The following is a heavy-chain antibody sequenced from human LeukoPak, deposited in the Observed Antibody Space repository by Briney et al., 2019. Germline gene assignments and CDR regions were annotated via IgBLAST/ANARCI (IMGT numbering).Heavy chain of an antibody. D-gene: IGHD2-15*01. CDR3: ARRVIDCSGGSCYSDTFDI. Sequence: PSETLSLTCTVSGDSISGYYWSWIRQSPGKGLEWIGNIYYSGSLNYNPSLKSRVSISLDMSKNQFSLRLNSVTAADTAVYYCARRVIDCSGGSCYSDTFDIWGQGTMVTVSS. CDR1: GDSISGYY. V-gene: IGHV4-59*01. CDR2: IYYSGSL. J-gene: IGHJ3*02.